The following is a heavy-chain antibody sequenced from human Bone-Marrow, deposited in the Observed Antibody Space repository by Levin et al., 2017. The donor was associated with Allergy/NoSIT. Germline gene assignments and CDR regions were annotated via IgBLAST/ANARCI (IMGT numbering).Heavy chain of an antibody. CDR3: ARKTVLLITLPGDV. CDR2: IYSGGGT. Sequence: GGSLRLSCAAPGFPVSRNFMSWVRQAPGKGLEWVSLIYSGGGTPYADSSKGRCTITRDNSKNTLYLQMNSLRPEDTAVYDCARKTVLLITLPGDVWGKGTTVTVSS. J-gene: IGHJ6*04. D-gene: IGHD2/OR15-2a*01. CDR1: GFPVSRNF. V-gene: IGHV3-66*02.